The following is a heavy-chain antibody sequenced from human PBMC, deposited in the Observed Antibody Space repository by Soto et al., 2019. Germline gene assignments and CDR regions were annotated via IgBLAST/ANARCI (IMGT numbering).Heavy chain of an antibody. CDR2: ISAYNGNT. D-gene: IGHD2-2*01. CDR3: ARDRNDGGAYCSSTSCYDDAFDI. CDR1: GYTFTSYG. Sequence: ASVKVSCKASGYTFTSYGISWVRQAPGQGLEWMGWISAYNGNTNYAQKLQGRVTMTTDTSTSTAYMELRSLRSDDTAVYYCARDRNDGGAYCSSTSCYDDAFDIWGQGTMVTVSS. J-gene: IGHJ3*02. V-gene: IGHV1-18*01.